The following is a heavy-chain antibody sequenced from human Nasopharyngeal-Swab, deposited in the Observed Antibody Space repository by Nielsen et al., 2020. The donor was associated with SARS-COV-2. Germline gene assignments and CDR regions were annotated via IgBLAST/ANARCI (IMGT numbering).Heavy chain of an antibody. V-gene: IGHV3-9*01. J-gene: IGHJ6*02. CDR2: INWNSGSI. CDR3: ARGDSSGLPQAVYGMDV. CDR1: GFTFDDYA. D-gene: IGHD3-22*01. Sequence: GGSLRLSCAASGFTFDDYAMHWVRQAPGKGLEWVSGINWNSGSIGYADSVKGRFTISRDNAKNSLYLQMNSLRAEDTAVYYCARGDSSGLPQAVYGMDVWGQGTTVSVSS.